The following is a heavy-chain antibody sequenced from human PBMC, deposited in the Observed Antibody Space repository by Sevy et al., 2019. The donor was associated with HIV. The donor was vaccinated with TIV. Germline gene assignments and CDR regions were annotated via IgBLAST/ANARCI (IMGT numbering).Heavy chain of an antibody. CDR3: ASEIVDYYDSSGTNGFDI. CDR1: GGSISSSSYY. D-gene: IGHD3-22*01. CDR2: IYYIGST. J-gene: IGHJ3*02. Sequence: SETLSLTCTVSGGSISSSSYYWGWIRQPPGKGLEWIGSIYYIGSTYYNPSLKSRVIISVDTSKNQFSLKLSSVTAADTAVYYCASEIVDYYDSSGTNGFDIWGQGTMVTVSS. V-gene: IGHV4-39*01.